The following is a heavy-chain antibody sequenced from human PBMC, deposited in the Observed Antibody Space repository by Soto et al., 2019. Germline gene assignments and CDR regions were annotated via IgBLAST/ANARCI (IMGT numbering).Heavy chain of an antibody. V-gene: IGHV4-34*01. D-gene: IGHD3-16*01. CDR1: GGFLSESY. J-gene: IGHJ5*02. CDR3: VRIRYQLPSSVLWLDP. Sequence: LSLTFAVYGGFLSESYWAWIRQPPGKGLEWIGEINHVGGTNYNPSLKSRVTMSVDTSQNQFSLRLISVTAADTAMYFCVRIRYQLPSSVLWLDPWGQGTPVTVSS. CDR2: INHVGGT.